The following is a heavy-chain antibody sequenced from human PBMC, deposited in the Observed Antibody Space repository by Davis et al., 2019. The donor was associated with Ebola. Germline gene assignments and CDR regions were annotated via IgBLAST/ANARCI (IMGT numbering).Heavy chain of an antibody. V-gene: IGHV1-2*02. CDR1: GYTFTGYY. CDR3: AREDGEYCGGDCYSGPDY. J-gene: IGHJ4*02. D-gene: IGHD2-21*02. Sequence: ASVKVSCKASGYTFTGYYMHWVRQAPGQGLEWMGWINPNSGGTNYAQKFQGRVTMTRDTSISTAYMELSRLRSDDTAVYYCAREDGEYCGGDCYSGPDYWGQGTLVTVSS. CDR2: INPNSGGT.